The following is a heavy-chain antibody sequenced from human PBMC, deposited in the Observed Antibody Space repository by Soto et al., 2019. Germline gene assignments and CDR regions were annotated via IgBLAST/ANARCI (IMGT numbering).Heavy chain of an antibody. D-gene: IGHD2-2*01. CDR1: GYTFTRYG. CDR2: ISGYNGDT. V-gene: IGHV1-18*01. Sequence: ASVKVSCKASGYTFTRYGISWVRQAPGQGLEWMGWISGYNGDTIYAQKFQGRVTMTEDTSTDTAYMELSSLRSEDTAVYYCATQQGSYPYQPLLYDYWGQGTLVTVSS. J-gene: IGHJ4*02. CDR3: ATQQGSYPYQPLLYDY.